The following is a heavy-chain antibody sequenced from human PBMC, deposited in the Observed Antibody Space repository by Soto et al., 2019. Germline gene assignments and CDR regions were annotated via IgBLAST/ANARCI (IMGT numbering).Heavy chain of an antibody. CDR2: INHSGST. V-gene: IGHV4-34*01. CDR3: ARGSRLKLRFLEWLSCTDY. D-gene: IGHD3-3*01. J-gene: IGHJ4*02. CDR1: GGSFSGYY. Sequence: SETLSLTCAVYGGSFSGYYWSWIRQPPGKGLEWIGEINHSGSTNYNPSLKSRVTISVDTSKNQFSLKLSSVTAADTAVYYCARGSRLKLRFLEWLSCTDYCGQAPLVTVSS.